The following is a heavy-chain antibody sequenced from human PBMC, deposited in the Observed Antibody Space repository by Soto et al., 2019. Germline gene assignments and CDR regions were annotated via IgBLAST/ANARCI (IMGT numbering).Heavy chain of an antibody. Sequence: QVQLVESGGGVVQPGRSLRLSCAASGFTFSSYAMHWVRQTPGKGLEWVAVISYDGSNKYYADSVKGRFTISRDNSKNTLYLQMNSLRAEDTAVYYCARGGASGSYPYYFDYWGQGTLVTVSS. J-gene: IGHJ4*02. V-gene: IGHV3-30-3*01. CDR3: ARGGASGSYPYYFDY. D-gene: IGHD1-26*01. CDR1: GFTFSSYA. CDR2: ISYDGSNK.